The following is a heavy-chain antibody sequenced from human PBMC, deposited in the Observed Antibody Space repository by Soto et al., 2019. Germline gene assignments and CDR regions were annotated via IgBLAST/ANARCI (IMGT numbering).Heavy chain of an antibody. CDR1: GFTFSSYW. D-gene: IGHD3-3*01. Sequence: GGSLRLSCAASGFTFSSYWMHWVRQAPGKGLVWVSRINSDGSSTSYADSVKGRFTISRDNAKNTLYLQMNSLRAEDTAVYYCARDHSRITIFGVVIHDSDSFDYWGQGTLVTVSS. CDR2: INSDGSST. CDR3: ARDHSRITIFGVVIHDSDSFDY. J-gene: IGHJ4*02. V-gene: IGHV3-74*01.